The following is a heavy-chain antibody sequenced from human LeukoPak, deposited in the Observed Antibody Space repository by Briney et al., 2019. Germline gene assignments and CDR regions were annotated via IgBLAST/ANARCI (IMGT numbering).Heavy chain of an antibody. J-gene: IGHJ4*02. CDR1: GGSISSYY. Sequence: SETLSLTCTVSGGSISSYYWSWLRQPPGKGLEWIGYIYYSGSTNYNPSLKSRVTISVDTSKNQFSLKLSSVTAADTAVYYCARALGGDDLGYFDYWGQGTLVTVSS. CDR2: IYYSGST. CDR3: ARALGGDDLGYFDY. V-gene: IGHV4-59*01. D-gene: IGHD3-3*01.